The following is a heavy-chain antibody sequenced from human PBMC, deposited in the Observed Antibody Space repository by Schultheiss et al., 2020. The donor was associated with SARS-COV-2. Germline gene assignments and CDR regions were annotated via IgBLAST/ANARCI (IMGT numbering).Heavy chain of an antibody. CDR1: GYSISRDHY. Sequence: SETLSLTCAVSGYSISRDHYWGWIRQSPRMGLEWIASMYRSGNAYYNPSLKSRVTISLDTSKNHVSLKLSSVTAADTAVYYCARGFWEVDYWGQGALVTVSS. CDR2: MYRSGNA. CDR3: ARGFWEVDY. J-gene: IGHJ4*02. D-gene: IGHD3-3*01. V-gene: IGHV4-38-2*01.